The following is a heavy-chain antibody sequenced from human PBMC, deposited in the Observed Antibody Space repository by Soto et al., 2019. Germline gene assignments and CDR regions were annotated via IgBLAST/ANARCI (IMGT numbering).Heavy chain of an antibody. CDR2: ISESGANT. CDR1: VFIFTNYG. Sequence: GGALLVSSTSSVFIFTNYGMNWVRQAPGKGLEWVSVISESGANTYYADSVQGRFTMSRDNSKNTLYLQMNSLRADDTAIYYCVREDSDLHSSGSFDFWGRGTMVTVSS. CDR3: VREDSDLHSSGSFDF. V-gene: IGHV3-23*01. D-gene: IGHD6-19*01. J-gene: IGHJ3*01.